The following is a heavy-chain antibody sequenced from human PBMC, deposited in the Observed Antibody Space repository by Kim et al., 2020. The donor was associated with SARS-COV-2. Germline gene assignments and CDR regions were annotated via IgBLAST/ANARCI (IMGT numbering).Heavy chain of an antibody. Sequence: ASVKVSCKASGYTYTSYAMHWVRQAPGQRLEWMGWINAGNGNTKYSQKFQGRVTITRDTSASTAYMELSSLRSEDTAVYYCARAPLPFCSSTSCYEPLDGMDVWGQGTTVTDSS. CDR1: GYTYTSYA. J-gene: IGHJ6*02. CDR2: INAGNGNT. V-gene: IGHV1-3*01. D-gene: IGHD2-2*01. CDR3: ARAPLPFCSSTSCYEPLDGMDV.